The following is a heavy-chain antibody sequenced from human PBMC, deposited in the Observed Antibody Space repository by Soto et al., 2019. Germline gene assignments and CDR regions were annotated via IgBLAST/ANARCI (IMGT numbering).Heavy chain of an antibody. Sequence: QVQLVQSGAEMQKPGSSVKVSCQSSGGTFHTYAMNWVRQAPGQGPEWMGDISPMFGAANYAPKFQGRVTITADESTGTSYMQLSSLTSEDTALYFCAREVQVHTPAFVYWGQGTLVTVSS. CDR3: AREVQVHTPAFVY. V-gene: IGHV1-69*19. CDR1: GGTFHTYA. D-gene: IGHD3-10*01. J-gene: IGHJ4*02. CDR2: ISPMFGAA.